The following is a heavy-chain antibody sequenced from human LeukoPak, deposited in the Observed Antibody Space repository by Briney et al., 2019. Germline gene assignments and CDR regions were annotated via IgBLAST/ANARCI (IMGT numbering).Heavy chain of an antibody. CDR3: ARVVPAAPSYYMDV. V-gene: IGHV3-23*01. Sequence: GGSLRLSCAASGFTFNNYAMTWVRQAPGKGLEWVSSISGNGFGTYYADSVKGRFTISRDNSENTLYLQMSSLRAEDTAVYYCARVVPAAPSYYMDVWGKGTTVTVSS. J-gene: IGHJ6*03. CDR1: GFTFNNYA. CDR2: ISGNGFGT. D-gene: IGHD2-2*01.